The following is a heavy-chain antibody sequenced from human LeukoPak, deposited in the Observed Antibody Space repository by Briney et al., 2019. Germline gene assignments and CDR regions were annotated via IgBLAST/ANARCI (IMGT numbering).Heavy chain of an antibody. CDR3: ARFRTDGDYGGY. V-gene: IGHV1-69*13. Sequence: GASVKVSCKASGGTFSSYAISWVRQAPGQGLEWMGGIIPIFGTANYAQKFQGRVTITADESTSTAYMELSSLRSEDTAVCYCARFRTDGDYGGYWGQGTLVTVSS. CDR1: GGTFSSYA. D-gene: IGHD4-17*01. CDR2: IIPIFGTA. J-gene: IGHJ4*02.